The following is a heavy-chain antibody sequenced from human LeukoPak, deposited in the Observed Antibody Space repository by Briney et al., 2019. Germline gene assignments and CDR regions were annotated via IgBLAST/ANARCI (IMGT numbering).Heavy chain of an antibody. J-gene: IGHJ4*02. CDR2: IIPIFGTA. CDR1: GGTFSSYA. CDR3: ASPLSDYGDYEGVFDY. Sequence: SLKVSCRASGGTFSSYAISWVRQAPGQGLEWMGGIIPIFGTANYALKFQGRVTITAGESTSTAYMELSSLRSEDTAVYYCASPLSDYGDYEGVFDYWGQGTLVTVSS. D-gene: IGHD4-17*01. V-gene: IGHV1-69*01.